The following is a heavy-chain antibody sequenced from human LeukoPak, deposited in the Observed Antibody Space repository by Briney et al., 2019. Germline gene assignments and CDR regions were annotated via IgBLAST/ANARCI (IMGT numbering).Heavy chain of an antibody. CDR3: ARQGELEVFDY. CDR2: MYYSGST. V-gene: IGHV4-38-2*02. D-gene: IGHD1-1*01. J-gene: IGHJ4*02. Sequence: SETLSLTCSVSGYSTSSGFYWGWIRQPPGKGLEWIGNMYYSGSTYYNPSLKSRVTILVDRSKNQFSLKLKSVTAADTAVYYCARQGELEVFDYWGQGTLVTVSS. CDR1: GYSTSSGFY.